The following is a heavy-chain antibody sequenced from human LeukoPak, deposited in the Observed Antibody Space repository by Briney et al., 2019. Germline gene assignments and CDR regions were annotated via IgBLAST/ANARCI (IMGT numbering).Heavy chain of an antibody. CDR3: ARDLLGCSSTSCSPQKYYYYYYMDV. J-gene: IGHJ6*03. CDR2: INPNSGGT. V-gene: IGHV1-2*02. CDR1: GYTFTGYY. D-gene: IGHD2-2*01. Sequence: ASVKVSCKASGYTFTGYYMHWVRQAPGQGLEWMGWINPNSGGTNYAQKFQGRVTMTRDTSISTAYMELSRLRSDDTAVYYCARDLLGCSSTSCSPQKYYYYYYMDVWGKGTTVTVSS.